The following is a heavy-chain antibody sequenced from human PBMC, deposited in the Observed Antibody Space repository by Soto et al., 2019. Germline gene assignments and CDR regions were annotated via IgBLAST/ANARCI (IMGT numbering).Heavy chain of an antibody. J-gene: IGHJ4*02. Sequence: EVQLAESGGGLVQPGGSLRLSCAASGFTFSSYWMHWVRQVPGKGLVWVSRISDDGTNTIYADSVKGRFTTSRDNANNTLYRQMNSLRAEDTAVYFCARDSSRQNFDYWGQGTLVTVSS. D-gene: IGHD6-6*01. CDR2: ISDDGTNT. CDR3: ARDSSRQNFDY. V-gene: IGHV3-74*01. CDR1: GFTFSSYW.